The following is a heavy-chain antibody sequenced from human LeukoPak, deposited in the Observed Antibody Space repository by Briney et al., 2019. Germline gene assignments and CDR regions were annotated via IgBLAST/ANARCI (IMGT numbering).Heavy chain of an antibody. Sequence: GGSLRLSCAASGFTFSSYEMNWVRQAPGKGLEWVSYISSSGSTIYYADSVKGRFTISRDNAKNSLYLQMNSLRAEDTAVYYCARENPFYSGFTDYWGQGTLVTVSS. CDR1: GFTFSSYE. CDR2: ISSSGSTI. CDR3: ARENPFYSGFTDY. D-gene: IGHD5-12*01. J-gene: IGHJ4*02. V-gene: IGHV3-48*03.